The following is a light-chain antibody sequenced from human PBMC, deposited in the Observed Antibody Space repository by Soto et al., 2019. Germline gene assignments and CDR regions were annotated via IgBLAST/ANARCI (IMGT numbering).Light chain of an antibody. CDR3: QSYDSSLSVNYV. V-gene: IGLV1-40*01. CDR1: SSNIGAGYD. CDR2: GNT. J-gene: IGLJ1*01. Sequence: QSVLTQRPSVSGAPGQRVTISCTGSSSNIGAGYDVHWYQQLPGTAPKILIYGNTNRPSGVPDRFSGSKSGTSASLAITGLQAEDEADYYCQSYDSSLSVNYVFGTGTKVTVL.